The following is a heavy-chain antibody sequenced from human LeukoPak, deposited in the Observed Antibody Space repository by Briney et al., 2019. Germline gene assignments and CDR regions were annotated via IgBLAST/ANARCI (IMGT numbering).Heavy chain of an antibody. CDR1: GGPVSSASHY. CDR2: GFYSGST. J-gene: IGHJ4*02. V-gene: IGHV4-61*01. Sequence: PSETLSLTCTVSGGPVSSASHYWSWIREPPGKGLEWIVFGFYSGSTYYNPSLKSRVSISVDTSENQLSLKLSSVTAADTAIYYCASDRGYCGSDSCYHFDYWGQGTLVTVSS. CDR3: ASDRGYCGSDSCYHFDY. D-gene: IGHD2-15*01.